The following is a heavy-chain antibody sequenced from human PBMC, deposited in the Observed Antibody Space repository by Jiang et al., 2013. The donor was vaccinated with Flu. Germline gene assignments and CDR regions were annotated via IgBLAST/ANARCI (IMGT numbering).Heavy chain of an antibody. CDR3: ARRSSGWSGKDSFDI. D-gene: IGHD6-19*01. CDR2: IYPSDSNT. J-gene: IGHJ3*02. Sequence: AEVKKPGESLKISCKGSGYSFPIYWIGWVRQMPGKGLEWMGSIYPSDSNTRYSPSFQGQVTMSVDKSVFTAYLQWSSLKASDTAMYYCARRSSGWSGKDSFDIWGQGTMVTVSS. V-gene: IGHV5-51*01. CDR1: GYSFPIYW.